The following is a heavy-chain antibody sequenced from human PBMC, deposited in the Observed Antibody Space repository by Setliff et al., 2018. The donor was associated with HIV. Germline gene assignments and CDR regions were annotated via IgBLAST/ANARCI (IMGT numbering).Heavy chain of an antibody. Sequence: GSLRLSCAASGVTFKAYCLDWVRQAPGKGLEWVARSRNRVDSYSTEYAASVKGRFTISRDESETSVYLQMNSLKTEDTAVYYCVRDLAATNMVRGRLYHYYYMDVWGKGTTVTVS. J-gene: IGHJ6*03. D-gene: IGHD3-10*01. CDR1: GVTFKAYC. CDR2: SRNRVDSYST. V-gene: IGHV3-72*01. CDR3: VRDLAATNMVRGRLYHYYYMDV.